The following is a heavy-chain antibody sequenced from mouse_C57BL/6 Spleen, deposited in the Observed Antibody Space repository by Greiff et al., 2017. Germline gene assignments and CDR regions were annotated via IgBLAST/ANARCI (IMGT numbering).Heavy chain of an antibody. CDR2: IDPNSGGT. D-gene: IGHD2-5*01. V-gene: IGHV1-72*01. CDR3: ARRAYYSNYEFAY. Sequence: QVQLLQPGAELVKPGASVKLSCKASGYTFTSYWMHWVKQRPGRGIEWIGRIDPNSGGTKYNEKFKSKATLTGDQPSSTASMQLSSLASEDSAVYYCARRAYYSNYEFAYWGQGTLVTVSA. CDR1: GYTFTSYW. J-gene: IGHJ3*01.